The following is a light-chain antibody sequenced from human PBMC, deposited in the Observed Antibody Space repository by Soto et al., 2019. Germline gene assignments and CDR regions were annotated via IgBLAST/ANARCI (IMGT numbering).Light chain of an antibody. J-gene: IGKJ1*01. CDR3: QHYNSYSEA. CDR1: QGITDD. V-gene: IGKV1-5*03. Sequence: IQMTQSPSSLSASVGDRVTITCRASQGITDDLGWYQQKPGKAPKLLIYKASTLKSGVPSRFSGSGSGTEFTLTISSLQPDDFATYYCQHYNSYSEAFGQGTKVDIK. CDR2: KAS.